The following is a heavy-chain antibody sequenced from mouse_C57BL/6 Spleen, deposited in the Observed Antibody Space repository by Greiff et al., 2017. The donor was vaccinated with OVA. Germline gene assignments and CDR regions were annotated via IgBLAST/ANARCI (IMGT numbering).Heavy chain of an antibody. CDR3: ARGTDSSGYQDAMDY. CDR1: GYSITSGYY. V-gene: IGHV3-6*01. Sequence: EVKLQESGPGLVKPSQSLSLTCSVTGYSITSGYYWNWIRQFPGNKLEWMGYISYDGSNNYNPSLKSRITITRDTSKNQFFLKLNSVTTEDTATYYCARGTDSSGYQDAMDYWGQGTSVTVSS. CDR2: ISYDGSN. D-gene: IGHD3-2*02. J-gene: IGHJ4*01.